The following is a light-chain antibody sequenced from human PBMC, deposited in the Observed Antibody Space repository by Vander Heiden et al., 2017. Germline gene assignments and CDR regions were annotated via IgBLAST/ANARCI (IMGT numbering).Light chain of an antibody. Sequence: QSVLTQPPSVSGAPGQRVTTSCTGSSSNSGAGYDVHWYQQLPGTAPKLLIYGNSNRPSGVPDRVSGSKSGTSASLAITGLQAEDEADYYCQSYDSSLSGYVVFGGGTKLTVL. J-gene: IGLJ2*01. V-gene: IGLV1-40*01. CDR3: QSYDSSLSGYVV. CDR2: GNS. CDR1: SSNSGAGYD.